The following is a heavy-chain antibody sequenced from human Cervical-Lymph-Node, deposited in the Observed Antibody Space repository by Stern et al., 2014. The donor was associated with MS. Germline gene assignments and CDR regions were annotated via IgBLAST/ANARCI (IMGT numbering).Heavy chain of an antibody. Sequence: QVQLVQSGAEVKKPGSSVKVSCEASGGTFSSYAISWVRQAPGQGLVWVGGIIPILGTANYAQKFQGRVTITADESTSTAYMELSSMRSEDTAVYYCARGELKEGLVRGMDVWGQGTTVTVSS. CDR3: ARGELKEGLVRGMDV. CDR1: GGTFSSYA. D-gene: IGHD1-26*01. V-gene: IGHV1-69*01. J-gene: IGHJ6*02. CDR2: IIPILGTA.